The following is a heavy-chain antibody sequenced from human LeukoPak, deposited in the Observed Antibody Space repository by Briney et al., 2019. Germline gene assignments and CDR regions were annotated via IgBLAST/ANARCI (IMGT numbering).Heavy chain of an antibody. CDR3: ARDSELAYFDY. CDR2: IYSGGST. Sequence: GGSLRLSCAASGITVSSNYMSWVRQAPGKGLEWVSVIYSGGSTYYADSVKGRFTISRDNSKNTLYLQMNSLRAEDTAVYYCARDSELAYFDYWGQGTLVTVSS. J-gene: IGHJ4*02. CDR1: GITVSSNY. D-gene: IGHD1-26*01. V-gene: IGHV3-66*01.